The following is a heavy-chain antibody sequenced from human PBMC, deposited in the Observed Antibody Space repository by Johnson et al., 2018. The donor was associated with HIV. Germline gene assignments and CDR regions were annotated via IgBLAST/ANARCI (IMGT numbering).Heavy chain of an antibody. D-gene: IGHD3-10*01. J-gene: IGHJ3*02. Sequence: VLLVESGGGVVRPGGSLRLSCAASGFTFDDYGMSWVRQVPGKGLVWVPDINWNGGSTGYEASVKGRFTISRDNAKKSLYLQMNSLRAEATALYYCARDRSLWFRELWPRDAFDMWGQGTKITVSS. V-gene: IGHV3-20*04. CDR2: INWNGGST. CDR3: ARDRSLWFRELWPRDAFDM. CDR1: GFTFDDYG.